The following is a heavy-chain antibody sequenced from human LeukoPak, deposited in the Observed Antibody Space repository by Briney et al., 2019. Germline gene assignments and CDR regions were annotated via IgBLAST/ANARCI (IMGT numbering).Heavy chain of an antibody. J-gene: IGHJ3*01. Sequence: PGGSLRLSCAASGFIFSSYGFYWVRQVPGKGLEYVSRIDNDGRGTTYADSVKDRYTISRDNTKNTVYLQMNSLRPEDTAMYYCARGGVHHAFDVWGQGTMVTVSS. V-gene: IGHV3-74*01. CDR3: ARGGVHHAFDV. CDR2: IDNDGRGT. CDR1: GFIFSSYG. D-gene: IGHD3-3*01.